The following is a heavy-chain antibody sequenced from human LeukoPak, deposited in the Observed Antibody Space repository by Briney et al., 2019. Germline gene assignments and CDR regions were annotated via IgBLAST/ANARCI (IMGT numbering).Heavy chain of an antibody. CDR1: GFTFSVYG. CDR3: AKDSSSSKPIDY. CDR2: ISHDGGNK. Sequence: PGTSLRLSCAASGFTFSVYGMHWVRQGPGKGLEWVALISHDGGNKNYTDSVKGRFTISRDNSKNTLYLQMNSLRAEDTAVYYCAKDSSSSKPIDYWGQGTLVTVSS. D-gene: IGHD6-6*01. V-gene: IGHV3-30*18. J-gene: IGHJ4*02.